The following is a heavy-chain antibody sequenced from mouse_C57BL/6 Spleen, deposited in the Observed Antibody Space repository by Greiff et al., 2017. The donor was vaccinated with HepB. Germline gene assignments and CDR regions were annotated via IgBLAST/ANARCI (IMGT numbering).Heavy chain of an antibody. CDR1: GYTFTEYT. D-gene: IGHD2-5*01. Sequence: QVHVKQSGAELVKPGASVKLSCKASGYTFTEYTIHWVKQRSGQGLEWIGWFYPGSGSIKYNEKFKDKATLTADKSSSTVYMELSRLTSEDSAVYFCARHEEAYYSNYYAMDYWGQGTSVTVSS. CDR3: ARHEEAYYSNYYAMDY. J-gene: IGHJ4*01. CDR2: FYPGSGSI. V-gene: IGHV1-62-2*01.